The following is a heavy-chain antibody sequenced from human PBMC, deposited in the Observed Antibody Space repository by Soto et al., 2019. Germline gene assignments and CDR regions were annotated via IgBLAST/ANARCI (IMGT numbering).Heavy chain of an antibody. J-gene: IGHJ6*02. Sequence: GGSLRLSCAASGFTFSSYWMHWVRQAPGKGLVWVSRINSDGSSTSYADSVKGRFTISRDNAKNTLYLQMNSLRAEDTAVYYCAREWSYDFLSGYYWYYGMDVWGQGTTVTVSS. D-gene: IGHD3-3*01. V-gene: IGHV3-74*01. CDR1: GFTFSSYW. CDR3: AREWSYDFLSGYYWYYGMDV. CDR2: INSDGSST.